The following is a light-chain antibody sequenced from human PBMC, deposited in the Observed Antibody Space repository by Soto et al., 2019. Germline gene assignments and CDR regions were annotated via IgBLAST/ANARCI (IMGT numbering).Light chain of an antibody. Sequence: DIQMTQSPSSLSASVGDRVTITCRAGQSISSYLNWYQHKPGKAPRLLISAASSLQSGVPSRFSGSGSGTDFTLTISSLQPADFATYYCQQSYSTPYTFGQGTKLEIK. V-gene: IGKV1-39*01. CDR2: AAS. CDR1: QSISSY. J-gene: IGKJ2*01. CDR3: QQSYSTPYT.